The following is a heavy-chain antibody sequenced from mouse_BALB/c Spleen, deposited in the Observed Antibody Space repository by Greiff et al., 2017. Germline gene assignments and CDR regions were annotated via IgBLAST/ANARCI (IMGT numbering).Heavy chain of an antibody. D-gene: IGHD2-2*01. CDR2: ISYSGST. Sequence: DVKLQESGPSLVKPSQTLSLTCSVTGDSITSGYWNWIRKFPGNKLEYMGYISYSGSTYYNPSLKSRISITRDTSKNQYYLQLNSVTTEDTATYYCARWDGNDSIYAMDYWGQGTSVTVSS. J-gene: IGHJ4*01. CDR3: ARWDGNDSIYAMDY. V-gene: IGHV3-8*02. CDR1: GDSITSGY.